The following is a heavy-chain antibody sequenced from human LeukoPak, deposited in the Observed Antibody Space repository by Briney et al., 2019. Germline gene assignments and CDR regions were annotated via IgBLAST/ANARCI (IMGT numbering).Heavy chain of an antibody. J-gene: IGHJ6*02. CDR1: GSSISNSFYY. Sequence: SETLSLTCTVSGSSISNSFYYWGWIRQPPGKGLECIGTVDFSGSTYYNPSLKSRVTISVDTSKNQFSLKLSSVTAADTAVYYCARVSSGWFEYYYYYYGMDVWGQGTTVTVSS. V-gene: IGHV4-39*01. CDR2: VDFSGST. D-gene: IGHD6-19*01. CDR3: ARVSSGWFEYYYYYYGMDV.